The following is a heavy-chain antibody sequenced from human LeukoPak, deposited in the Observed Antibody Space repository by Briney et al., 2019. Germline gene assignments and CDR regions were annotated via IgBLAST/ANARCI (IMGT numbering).Heavy chain of an antibody. V-gene: IGHV3-23*01. CDR1: RFTFSSYA. D-gene: IGHD3-22*01. J-gene: IGHJ4*02. Sequence: PGGSLRLSCAASRFTFSSYAMSWVRQAPGKGLEWVSAISGSGGSTYYADSVKGRFTISRDNSKNTLYLQMNSLRAEDTAVYYCAKGFRYYDSSGYPHWGQGTLVTVSS. CDR3: AKGFRYYDSSGYPH. CDR2: ISGSGGST.